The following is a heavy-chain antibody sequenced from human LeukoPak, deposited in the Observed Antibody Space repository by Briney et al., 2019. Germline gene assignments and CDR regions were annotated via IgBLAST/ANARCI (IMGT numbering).Heavy chain of an antibody. Sequence: SETLSLTCAVYVGPFTVYYWSWMRDPPGKGVEWSGHIYHNVSTTYNPSLMSRVTISIDTSKNQFYLRLSSVTAADTSVYYCARVGHPTQRRVLSAVTIPTAGAFDFWGQGTLVTVSS. D-gene: IGHD4-17*01. CDR2: IYHNVST. CDR1: VGPFTVYY. J-gene: IGHJ3*01. V-gene: IGHV4-34*01. CDR3: ARVGHPTQRRVLSAVTIPTAGAFDF.